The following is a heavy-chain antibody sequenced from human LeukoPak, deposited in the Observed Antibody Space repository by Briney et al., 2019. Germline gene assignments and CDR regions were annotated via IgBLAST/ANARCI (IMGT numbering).Heavy chain of an antibody. V-gene: IGHV3-13*01. J-gene: IGHJ4*02. CDR3: AWSNILTGYTY. CDR1: GFTFSSYD. Sequence: GGSLRLSCVASGFTFSSYDMHWVRQATAEGLEWVSAIGTAGDTYYAGYVKGRFTISRENAKITLYLQMNSPGAGDTAVYDCAWSNILTGYTYWGQGTLVTVSS. D-gene: IGHD3-9*01. CDR2: IGTAGDT.